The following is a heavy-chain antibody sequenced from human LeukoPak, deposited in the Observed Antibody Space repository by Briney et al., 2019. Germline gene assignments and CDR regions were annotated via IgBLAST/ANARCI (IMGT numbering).Heavy chain of an antibody. Sequence: ETLSLTCTVSGGSISSYYWSWIRQPPGKGLEWVSAISGSGGSTYYADSVKGRFTISRDNSKNTLYLQMNSLRAEDTAVYYCARNYYYDILTGPGYWGQGTLVTVSS. CDR1: GGSISSYY. CDR3: ARNYYYDILTGPGY. J-gene: IGHJ4*02. V-gene: IGHV3-23*01. CDR2: ISGSGGST. D-gene: IGHD3-9*01.